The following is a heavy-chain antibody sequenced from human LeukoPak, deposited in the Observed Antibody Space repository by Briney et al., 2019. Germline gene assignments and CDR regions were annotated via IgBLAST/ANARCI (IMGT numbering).Heavy chain of an antibody. Sequence: EPGGSLRLFCAASGFAVSSNHMSWVRQAPGKGVEWVSVVYSGDNTYYAASVRGRFTISRDNSKNTLYLRMNSLRPEDPAVYFCARDAANSIAARYDYWGQGTLVTVSS. D-gene: IGHD6-6*01. J-gene: IGHJ4*02. CDR2: VYSGDNT. CDR1: GFAVSSNH. CDR3: ARDAANSIAARYDY. V-gene: IGHV3-53*01.